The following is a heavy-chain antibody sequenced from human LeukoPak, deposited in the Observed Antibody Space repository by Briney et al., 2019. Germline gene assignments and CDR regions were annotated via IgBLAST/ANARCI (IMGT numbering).Heavy chain of an antibody. CDR1: SYTFTSYG. CDR3: ARDLAAVASNWFDP. V-gene: IGHV1-18*01. J-gene: IGHJ5*02. Sequence: ASVKVSCKASSYTFTSYGISWVRQAPGQGLEWMGWISAYNGNTNYAQKLQGRVTMTTDTSTSTAYMELRSLRSDDTAVYYCARDLAAVASNWFDPWGQGTLVTVSS. D-gene: IGHD6-19*01. CDR2: ISAYNGNT.